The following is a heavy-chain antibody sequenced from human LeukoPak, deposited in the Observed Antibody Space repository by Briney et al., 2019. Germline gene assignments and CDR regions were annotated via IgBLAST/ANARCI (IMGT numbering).Heavy chain of an antibody. CDR2: NYYSGNT. V-gene: IGHV4-59*08. J-gene: IGHJ5*02. CDR3: AVHDFIAGGGSWFDP. Sequence: PSETLSLTCAVSGRPLINHYWIWIRQSPGKGLEWIAYNYYSGNTNYDPPPKSRATISVALSKNQVPLGLTSVTAEDRAVYYCAVHDFIAGGGSWFDPWGQGTLVTVSS. CDR1: GRPLINHY. D-gene: IGHD3-16*01.